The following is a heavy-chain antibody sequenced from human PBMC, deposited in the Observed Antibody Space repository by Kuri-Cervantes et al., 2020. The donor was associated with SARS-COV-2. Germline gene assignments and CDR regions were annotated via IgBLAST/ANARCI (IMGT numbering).Heavy chain of an antibody. CDR2: THYSGST. Sequence: SQTLSLTCTVSGSFISMYYWSWIRQPPGKGLEWIGYTHYSGSTNSNPSLKCRVTISLDTSKNQFSLRLTSVTAADTAVYYCARRIGGSSPYYYFDYWGQGAVVTVSS. V-gene: IGHV4-59*12. CDR3: ARRIGGSSPYYYFDY. J-gene: IGHJ4*02. D-gene: IGHD6-13*01. CDR1: GSFISMYY.